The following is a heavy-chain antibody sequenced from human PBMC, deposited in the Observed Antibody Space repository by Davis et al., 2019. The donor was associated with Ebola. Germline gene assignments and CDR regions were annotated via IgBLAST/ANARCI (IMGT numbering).Heavy chain of an antibody. CDR3: ARGWLRAGIDV. D-gene: IGHD5-18*01. J-gene: IGHJ6*04. CDR2: TYYSSKWYN. CDR1: GDSVSSGG. V-gene: IGHV6-1*01. Sequence: PLETLSLTCAISGDSVSSGGWNWIRQSPSRGLEWLGRTYYSSKWYNDYAVSVKSRITINPDTSKNQFSLQLNSVTPEDTALYYCARGWLRAGIDVWGEGTTVTVSS.